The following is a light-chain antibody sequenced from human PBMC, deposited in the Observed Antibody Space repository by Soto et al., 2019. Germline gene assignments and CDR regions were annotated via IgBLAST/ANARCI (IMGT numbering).Light chain of an antibody. J-gene: IGLJ1*01. CDR2: GDN. Sequence: QLVLTQPPSVSGAPGQRVTISCTGSSSNIGAGYDVHWYQQLPGTAPKLLIYGDNNRPSGVPDRFSGSKSGTSASLAITGLQADDEADYFCQSYDSTLSGYVFGTGTKLTVL. CDR1: SSNIGAGYD. V-gene: IGLV1-40*01. CDR3: QSYDSTLSGYV.